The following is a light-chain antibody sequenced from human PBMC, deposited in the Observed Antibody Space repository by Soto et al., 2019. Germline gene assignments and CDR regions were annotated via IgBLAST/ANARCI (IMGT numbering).Light chain of an antibody. J-gene: IGKJ3*01. V-gene: IGKV3-11*01. CDR2: DAS. CDR3: QQRSNWPPEVT. CDR1: QSVSSS. Sequence: EIVLTQSPDTLSLSPGERATLSCRASQSVSSSLAWYQQKRGQAPRLLIYDASKRATGIPARFSGSGSVTDFTLTISSLEPEDFAVYYCQQRSNWPPEVTFGPGTKVDIK.